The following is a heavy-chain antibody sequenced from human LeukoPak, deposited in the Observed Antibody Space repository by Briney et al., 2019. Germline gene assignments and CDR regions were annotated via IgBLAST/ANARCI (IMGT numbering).Heavy chain of an antibody. CDR1: GFTFTSFG. CDR2: ISSDGKNK. CDR3: ARDGWYISYMDV. D-gene: IGHD6-19*01. V-gene: IGHV3-30*03. J-gene: IGHJ6*03. Sequence: GGSLRLSCGASGFTFTSFGMHWVRQAPGKGLECVATISSDGKNKYHADSVKGRFTISRDNSNNTLYLQMNSLRAEDTAVYYCARDGWYISYMDVWGKGTTVTVSS.